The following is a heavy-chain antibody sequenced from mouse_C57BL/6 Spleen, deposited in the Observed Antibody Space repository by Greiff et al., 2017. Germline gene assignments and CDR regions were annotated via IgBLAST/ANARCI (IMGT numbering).Heavy chain of an antibody. CDR3: AREGLRAYYYAMDY. J-gene: IGHJ4*01. Sequence: EVKLMESEGGLVQPGSSMKLSCTASGFTFSDYYMAWVRQVPEKGLEWVANINYDGSSTYYLDSLKSRFIISRDNAKNILYLQMSSLKSEDTATYYCAREGLRAYYYAMDYWGQGTSVTVSS. D-gene: IGHD1-1*01. CDR1: GFTFSDYY. V-gene: IGHV5-16*01. CDR2: INYDGSST.